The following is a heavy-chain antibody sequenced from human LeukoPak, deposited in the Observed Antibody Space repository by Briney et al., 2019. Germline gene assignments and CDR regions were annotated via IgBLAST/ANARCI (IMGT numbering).Heavy chain of an antibody. Sequence: GGSLRLSCAASGFTFSSYSMNWVRQAPGKGLEWVSSISSSSSYIYYADSVKGRFTISRDNAKNSLYLQMNSLRAEDTAVYYCARDVRQQLFYYYYMDVWGKGTTVTVSS. CDR1: GFTFSSYS. D-gene: IGHD6-13*01. V-gene: IGHV3-21*01. CDR2: ISSSSSYI. J-gene: IGHJ6*03. CDR3: ARDVRQQLFYYYYMDV.